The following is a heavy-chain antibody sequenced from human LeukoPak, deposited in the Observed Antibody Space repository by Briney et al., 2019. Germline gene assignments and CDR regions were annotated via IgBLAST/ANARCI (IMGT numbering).Heavy chain of an antibody. CDR1: GFTFDEYA. CDR3: AKATEYNWNFCFDY. Sequence: GGSLRLSCAASGFTFDEYAMHWVRQAPGKGLEWVSGISWNSGSIGYADSVKGRFTISRDNAKNSLYLQMNSLRAEDMALYYCAKATEYNWNFCFDYWWQGALVTVSS. J-gene: IGHJ4*02. CDR2: ISWNSGSI. D-gene: IGHD1-7*01. V-gene: IGHV3-9*03.